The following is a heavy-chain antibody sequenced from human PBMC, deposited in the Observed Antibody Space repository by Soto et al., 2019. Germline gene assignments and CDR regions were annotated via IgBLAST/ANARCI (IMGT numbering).Heavy chain of an antibody. CDR3: TKGCSSSSNCYIIDY. Sequence: QVQLVESGGGVVQPGRSLRLSCAASGFTFSSNGMRWVRQAPGKGLEWVAVMSNDGSHTSYADSAKGRFTISRDNSKNTLYLQMNSLRAEDSGIYYCTKGCSSSSNCYIIDYWGQGALVTVSS. J-gene: IGHJ4*02. CDR1: GFTFSSNG. D-gene: IGHD2-15*01. V-gene: IGHV3-30*18. CDR2: MSNDGSHT.